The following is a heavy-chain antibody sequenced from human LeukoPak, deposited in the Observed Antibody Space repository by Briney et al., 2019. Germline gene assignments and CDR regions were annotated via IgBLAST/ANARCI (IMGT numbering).Heavy chain of an antibody. V-gene: IGHV3-23*01. J-gene: IGHJ6*02. CDR3: AKDQTGPYYYGMDV. Sequence: PGGSLRLSCAASGFTFSSYAMSWVRQAPGKGLEWVSAISGSGGSTYYADSVKGRFTTSRDNSKNTLYLQMNSLRAEDTAVYYCAKDQTGPYYYGMDVWGQGTTVTVSS. CDR1: GFTFSSYA. CDR2: ISGSGGST.